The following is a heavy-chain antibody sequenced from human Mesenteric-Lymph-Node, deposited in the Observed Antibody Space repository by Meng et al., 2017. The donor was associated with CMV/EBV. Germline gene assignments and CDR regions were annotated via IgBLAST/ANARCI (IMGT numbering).Heavy chain of an antibody. Sequence: QVQLQQRGAGLLKPSDTVSLPCAVYGGSFSCYHWCLIRQPPGKGLEWIGEINHSGSTNYNPSLKIRVTISVDTSKNQFSLKLSSVSAADTAVYYCARHQRWLKSEGGFNYWGQGTLVTVSS. CDR1: GGSFSCYH. CDR2: INHSGST. J-gene: IGHJ4*02. CDR3: ARHQRWLKSEGGFNY. D-gene: IGHD4-23*01. V-gene: IGHV4-34*01.